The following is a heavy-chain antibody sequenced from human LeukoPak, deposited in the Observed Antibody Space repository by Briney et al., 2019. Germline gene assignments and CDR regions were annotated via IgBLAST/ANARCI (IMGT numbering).Heavy chain of an antibody. CDR3: ARHLVPTAMLTAFDI. CDR1: RFTFSSYS. V-gene: IGHV3-23*01. D-gene: IGHD2-2*01. CDR2: ISGSGGST. J-gene: IGHJ3*02. Sequence: GGSLRLSCAASRFTFSSYSMNWVRQAPGKGLEWVSGISGSGGSTYYADSVKGRFTISRDNSKNTLYLQMNSLRAEDTAVYYCARHLVPTAMLTAFDIWGQGTMVTVSS.